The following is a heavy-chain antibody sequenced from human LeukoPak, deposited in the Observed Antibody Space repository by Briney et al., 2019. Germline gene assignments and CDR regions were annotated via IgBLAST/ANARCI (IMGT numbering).Heavy chain of an antibody. J-gene: IGHJ4*02. CDR2: ISGSGGST. D-gene: IGHD3-3*01. CDR3: AKPPHYDFWSGYYTGGEDY. CDR1: GFTFSSYA. Sequence: GGSLRLSCAASGFTFSSYAMSWVRQAPGKGLEWVSAISGSGGSTYYADSVKGRFTISRDNSKNTLYLQMNSLRAEDTAAYYCAKPPHYDFWSGYYTGGEDYWGQGTLVTVSS. V-gene: IGHV3-23*01.